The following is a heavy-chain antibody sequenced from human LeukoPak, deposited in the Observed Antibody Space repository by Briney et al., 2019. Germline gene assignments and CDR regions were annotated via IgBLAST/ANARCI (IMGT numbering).Heavy chain of an antibody. D-gene: IGHD1-1*01. Sequence: GGSLRLSCAASGFTFSSYSMNWVRQAPGKGLEWVSYISSSSSTIYYADSVKGRFTISRDNSKNTLYLQMNSLRAEDTAVCYCAKDPRYDAFDIWGQGTMVTVSS. CDR2: ISSSSSTI. V-gene: IGHV3-48*01. J-gene: IGHJ3*02. CDR1: GFTFSSYS. CDR3: AKDPRYDAFDI.